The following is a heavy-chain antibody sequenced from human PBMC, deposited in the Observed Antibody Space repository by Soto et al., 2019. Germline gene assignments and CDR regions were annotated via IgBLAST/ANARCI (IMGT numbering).Heavy chain of an antibody. CDR1: GYTFTSYY. V-gene: IGHV1-46*04. CDR2: INPSAGNT. J-gene: IGHJ4*02. CDR3: ARDRRADDYGDDAFDN. Sequence: ASVKVSCKASGYTFTSYYMHWVRQAPGQGLEWMGIINPSAGNTYYADSVRGRFTISRDSSTNTLFLEMHSLRVEDTAVYYCARDRRADDYGDDAFDNWGQGTLVTVSS. D-gene: IGHD4-17*01.